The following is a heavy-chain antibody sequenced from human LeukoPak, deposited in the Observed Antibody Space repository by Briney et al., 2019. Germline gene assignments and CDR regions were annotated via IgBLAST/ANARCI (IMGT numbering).Heavy chain of an antibody. Sequence: GGTLRLSCAASGITFSSYGMSWVRQAPGKGLEWVSSISSTGGTTYYADSVKGRFTISRDNAKNSLYLQMNSLRAEDTAVYFCAREADKNAFDIWGQGTMVTVSS. CDR3: AREADKNAFDI. V-gene: IGHV3-23*01. CDR2: ISSTGGTT. D-gene: IGHD6-19*01. CDR1: GITFSSYG. J-gene: IGHJ3*02.